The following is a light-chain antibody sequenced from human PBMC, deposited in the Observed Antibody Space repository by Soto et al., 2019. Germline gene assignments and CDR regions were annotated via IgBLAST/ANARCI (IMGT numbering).Light chain of an antibody. J-gene: IGLJ3*02. V-gene: IGLV2-14*03. CDR1: SGDVGGYRY. Sequence: QSARTQPASVSGSPGQSITISCSGTSGDVGGYRYVSWYQQHPGKAPKLIIYEVNNRPTGVSHRFSGSKSGNTVSLTISDLQAEDEADYHCDSYSSNTNLVFGGGTKLTVL. CDR3: DSYSSNTNLV. CDR2: EVN.